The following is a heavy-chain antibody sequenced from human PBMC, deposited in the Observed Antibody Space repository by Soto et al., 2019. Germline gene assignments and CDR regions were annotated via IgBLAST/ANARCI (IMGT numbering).Heavy chain of an antibody. J-gene: IGHJ6*02. CDR2: TDPDSCGT. CDR1: GSTFSGYY. V-gene: IGHV1-2*02. Sequence: SVKGSCKAYGSTFSGYYIQWLRQSPGPGLEWMGWTDPDSCGTNYAQKFRGRVTVTRDTPTSTAYMELSRLTSDDTAVYYCARSLTEGYCTITGCYTRPLYGMDVWGQGTTVTVSS. CDR3: ARSLTEGYCTITGCYTRPLYGMDV. D-gene: IGHD2-2*02.